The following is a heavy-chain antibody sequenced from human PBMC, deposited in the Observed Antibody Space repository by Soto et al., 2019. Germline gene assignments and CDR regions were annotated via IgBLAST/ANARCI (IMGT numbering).Heavy chain of an antibody. CDR2: MNPNSGNT. V-gene: IGHV1-8*01. D-gene: IGHD2-15*01. CDR1: GYTFTSYD. Sequence: ASVKVSCKASGYTFTSYDINWVRQATGQGLEWMGWMNPNSGNTGYAQKFQGRVTMTRNTSISTAYMELSSLRSEDTAVYYCARGTYCSGGSCYSGNYYYYMDVWGKGTTVTVSS. CDR3: ARGTYCSGGSCYSGNYYYYMDV. J-gene: IGHJ6*03.